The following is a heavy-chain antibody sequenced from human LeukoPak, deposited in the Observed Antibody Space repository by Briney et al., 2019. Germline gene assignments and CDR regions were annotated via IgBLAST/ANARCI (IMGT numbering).Heavy chain of an antibody. Sequence: GGSLRLSCAASGFTFSSYGMHWARQAPGRGLEWVAFIRYDGSNKYYADSVKGRFTISRDNSKNTLYLQMNSLRDEDTAVYYCAKDPLRFCSSTSCFYIDYWGQGTLFTVPS. CDR1: GFTFSSYG. V-gene: IGHV3-30*02. CDR2: IRYDGSNK. D-gene: IGHD2-2*01. J-gene: IGHJ4*02. CDR3: AKDPLRFCSSTSCFYIDY.